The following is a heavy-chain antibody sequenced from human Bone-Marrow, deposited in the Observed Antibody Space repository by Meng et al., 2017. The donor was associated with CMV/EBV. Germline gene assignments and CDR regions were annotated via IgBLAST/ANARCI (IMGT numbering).Heavy chain of an antibody. V-gene: IGHV4-34*01. Sequence: GSLRLSCAVYGGSFSGYYWSWIRQPPGKGLEWIGEINHSGSTNYNPSLKSRVTISVDTSKNQFSLKLSSVTAADTAVYYCARAPRWRFDPWDQGTLVTVSS. J-gene: IGHJ5*02. D-gene: IGHD3-3*01. CDR2: INHSGST. CDR1: GGSFSGYY. CDR3: ARAPRWRFDP.